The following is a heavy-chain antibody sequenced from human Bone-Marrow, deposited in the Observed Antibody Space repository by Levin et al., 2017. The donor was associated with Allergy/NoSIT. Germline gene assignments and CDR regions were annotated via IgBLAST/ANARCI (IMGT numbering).Heavy chain of an antibody. Sequence: SVKVSCEVSGDMFNRHAFDWVRRAPGQGLDWLGDIIPIMDSTNYPEKFQGRVTLTVDESTSRAYLELRDLRSEDTALYFCARGRYAGPLFYYDSWGQGTQVTVSS. J-gene: IGHJ4*02. CDR3: ARGRYAGPLFYYDS. V-gene: IGHV1-69*13. D-gene: IGHD1-1*01. CDR1: GDMFNRHA. CDR2: IIPIMDST.